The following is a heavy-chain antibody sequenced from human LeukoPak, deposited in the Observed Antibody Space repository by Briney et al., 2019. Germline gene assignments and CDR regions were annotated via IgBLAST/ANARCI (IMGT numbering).Heavy chain of an antibody. D-gene: IGHD3-22*01. CDR2: ISPSSSYT. CDR1: GFTFSDYH. J-gene: IGHJ4*02. Sequence: PGGSLRLSCAASGFTFSDYHLSWVRQAPGKGLEWVSFISPSSSYTNYADSVKGRFTISRDNAKNSLYLQMSSLRAEDTAVYYCARLWGGSSGYYYWGQGTLVTVSS. V-gene: IGHV3-11*03. CDR3: ARLWGGSSGYYY.